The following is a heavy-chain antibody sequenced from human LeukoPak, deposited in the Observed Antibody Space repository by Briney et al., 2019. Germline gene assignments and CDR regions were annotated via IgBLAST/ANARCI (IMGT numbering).Heavy chain of an antibody. CDR3: ARALGYCSGGSCYSLYFQH. CDR2: IYYSGST. D-gene: IGHD2-15*01. J-gene: IGHJ1*01. V-gene: IGHV4-59*01. Sequence: SETLSLTCTVSGGSISSYYWSWIRQPPGKGLEWIGYIYYSGSTNYYPSLKSRVTISVDTSKNQFSLKLSSVTAAGTAVYYCARALGYCSGGSCYSLYFQHWGQGTLVTVSS. CDR1: GGSISSYY.